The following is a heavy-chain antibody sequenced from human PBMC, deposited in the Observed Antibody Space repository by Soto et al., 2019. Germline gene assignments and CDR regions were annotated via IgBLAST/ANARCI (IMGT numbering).Heavy chain of an antibody. D-gene: IGHD4-17*01. Sequence: SETLSLTCTVSGGSISSYYWSWIRQPPGKGLEWIGYIYYSGSTNYNPSLKSRVTISVDTSKNQFSLKLSSVTAADTAVYYCARGHDYGGYFDYRGQGTLVTVSS. J-gene: IGHJ4*02. CDR2: IYYSGST. CDR1: GGSISSYY. CDR3: ARGHDYGGYFDY. V-gene: IGHV4-59*01.